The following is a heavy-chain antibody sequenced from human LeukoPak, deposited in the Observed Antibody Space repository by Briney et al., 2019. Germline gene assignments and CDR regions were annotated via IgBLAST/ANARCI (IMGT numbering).Heavy chain of an antibody. J-gene: IGHJ6*02. Sequence: SETLSLTCTVSGGSISSYYWSWIRQPAGKGLEWIGRIYTSGSTNYNPSLKSQVTMSVDTSKNQFSLKLSSVTAADTAVYYCARVSCSGGSCSQGYYYGMDVWGQGTTVTVSS. V-gene: IGHV4-4*07. CDR1: GGSISSYY. D-gene: IGHD2-15*01. CDR2: IYTSGST. CDR3: ARVSCSGGSCSQGYYYGMDV.